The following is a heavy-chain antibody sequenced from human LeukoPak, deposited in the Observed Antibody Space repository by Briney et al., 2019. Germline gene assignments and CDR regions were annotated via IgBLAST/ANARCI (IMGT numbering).Heavy chain of an antibody. CDR2: INHSGST. CDR1: GGSFSGYY. J-gene: IGHJ4*02. Sequence: ETSETLSLTCAVYGGSFSGYYWSWIRQPPGKGLEWIGEINHSGSTNYIPSLKSRVTISVDTSKNQFSLKLSSVTAADTAVYYCARRLLVAAAGTRLDYWGQGTLVTVSS. CDR3: ARRLLVAAAGTRLDY. V-gene: IGHV4-34*01. D-gene: IGHD6-13*01.